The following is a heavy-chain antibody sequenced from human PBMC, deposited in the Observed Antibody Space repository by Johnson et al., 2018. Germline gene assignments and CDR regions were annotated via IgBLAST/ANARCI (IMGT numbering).Heavy chain of an antibody. V-gene: IGHV3-23*04. CDR2: ISGSGGRT. J-gene: IGHJ6*02. Sequence: VQLVQSGGGLVQPGGSLRLSCAASGFTFSSYAMSWVRQAPGKGLEWVSAISGSGGRTYYADSVKGRFTLPRDNSKNTLYLQINSLRAEDTAVYYCAKTDATMVRGVIISPFGYYYGMDVWGQGTTVTVSS. D-gene: IGHD3-10*01. CDR3: AKTDATMVRGVIISPFGYYYGMDV. CDR1: GFTFSSYA.